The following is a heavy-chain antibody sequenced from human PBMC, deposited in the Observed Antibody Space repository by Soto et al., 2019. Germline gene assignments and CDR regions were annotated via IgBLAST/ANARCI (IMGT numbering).Heavy chain of an antibody. CDR2: ISGSGGST. Sequence: PGGSLRLSCAASGFTFSSYAMSWVRQAPGKGLEWVSAISGSGGSTYYADSVKGRFTISRDNSKNTLYLQMNSLRAEDTAVYYCAKELVVGPPPKIYYYPVRAVWGHGTTVTVSS. D-gene: IGHD1-26*01. CDR3: AKELVVGPPPKIYYYPVRAV. CDR1: GFTFSSYA. V-gene: IGHV3-23*01. J-gene: IGHJ6*02.